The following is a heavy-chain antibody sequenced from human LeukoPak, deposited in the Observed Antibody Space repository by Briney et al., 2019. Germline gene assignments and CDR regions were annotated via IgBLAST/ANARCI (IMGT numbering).Heavy chain of an antibody. D-gene: IGHD6-19*01. CDR1: GYTFSSYG. CDR2: ISAYNGNT. J-gene: IGHJ4*02. CDR3: ARDLKRGYSSGRYSWGTGSSNDY. Sequence: ASVKVSCKASGYTFSSYGISWVRQAPGQGLEWMGWISAYNGNTNYAQNLQGRVTMTTDTSTSTAYMELRSLRSDDTAVYYCARDLKRGYSSGRYSWGTGSSNDYWGQGTLVTVSS. V-gene: IGHV1-18*01.